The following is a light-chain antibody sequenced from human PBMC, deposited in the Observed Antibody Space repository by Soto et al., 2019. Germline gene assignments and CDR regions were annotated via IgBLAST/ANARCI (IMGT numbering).Light chain of an antibody. J-gene: IGKJ1*01. CDR1: QSVSSN. CDR2: GAS. Sequence: EIVMTQSPATLSVSPGERATLSCRASQSVSSNLAWYQQKPGQAPRLLIFGASTRATGIPVRFSGSGSGTDFTLTINRLEPEDFAVYYCQQYDSSPRTFGQGTKVDIK. V-gene: IGKV3-15*01. CDR3: QQYDSSPRT.